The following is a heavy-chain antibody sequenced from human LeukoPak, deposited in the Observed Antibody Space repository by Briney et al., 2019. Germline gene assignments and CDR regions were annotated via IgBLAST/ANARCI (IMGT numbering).Heavy chain of an antibody. J-gene: IGHJ4*02. V-gene: IGHV3-74*01. Sequence: GGSLRLSCTASGFSFSGHWMHWARQLPGKGLVWVSRISPTGSTTSYADSVKGRFTVSRDNAKNTLYLQVNNLRAEDTAVYCCARGPNSNWSGLDFWGQGTLLTVSS. CDR1: GFSFSGHW. D-gene: IGHD6-6*01. CDR3: ARGPNSNWSGLDF. CDR2: ISPTGSTT.